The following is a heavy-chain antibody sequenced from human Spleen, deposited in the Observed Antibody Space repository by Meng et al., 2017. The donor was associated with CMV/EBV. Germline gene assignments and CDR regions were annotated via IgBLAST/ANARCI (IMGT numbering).Heavy chain of an antibody. Sequence: GGSLRLSCAGSGFSFSSFAMSWVRQAPGKGLEWVSTISASGVSPYYADSVKGRFTISRDNSKNSLYLQMNTLRDEDTAVYHCARVRVAYYYYYGMDVWGQGTTVTVFS. CDR3: ARVRVAYYYYYGMDV. D-gene: IGHD3-3*01. CDR2: ISASGVSP. J-gene: IGHJ6*02. V-gene: IGHV3-23*01. CDR1: GFSFSSFA.